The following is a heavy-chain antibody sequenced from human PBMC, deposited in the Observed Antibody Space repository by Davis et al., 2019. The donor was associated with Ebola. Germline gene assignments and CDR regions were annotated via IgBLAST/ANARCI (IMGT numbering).Heavy chain of an antibody. V-gene: IGHV3-7*01. CDR1: GFTFSSYW. CDR3: ARDGGRYFDWLLHTNPIDY. CDR2: IKQDGSEK. Sequence: PGGSLRLSCAASGFTFSSYWMSWVRQAPGKGLEWVANIKQDGSEKYYVDSVKGRFTISRDNAKNSLYLQMNSLRAEDTAVYYCARDGGRYFDWLLHTNPIDYWGQGTLVTVSS. D-gene: IGHD3-9*01. J-gene: IGHJ4*02.